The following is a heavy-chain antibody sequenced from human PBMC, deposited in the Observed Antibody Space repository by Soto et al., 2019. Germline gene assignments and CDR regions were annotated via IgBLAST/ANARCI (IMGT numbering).Heavy chain of an antibody. J-gene: IGHJ4*02. CDR3: TRTARLQRQLRVNFDY. Sequence: GGSLRLSCAASGFTFSSYAMSWVRQAPGKGLEWVSAISGSGGSTYYADSVKGRFTISRDNSKNTLYLQMNSLRAEDTAVYYCTRTARLQRQLRVNFDYWGQGTLVTVS. V-gene: IGHV3-23*01. D-gene: IGHD1-1*01. CDR1: GFTFSSYA. CDR2: ISGSGGST.